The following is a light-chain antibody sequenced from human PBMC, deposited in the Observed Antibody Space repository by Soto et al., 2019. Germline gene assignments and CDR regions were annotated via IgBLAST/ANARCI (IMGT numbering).Light chain of an antibody. V-gene: IGKV3-20*01. CDR1: QSINIRH. CDR3: QQYDISPYT. J-gene: IGKJ2*01. CDR2: ASS. Sequence: EIVLTQSPGTLSLSPGERATLSCRASQSINIRHFAWYHQKAGRSPRLLIYASSSRATGIPDRFSASGSGTDFTLTISRLEPEDFAVYYCQQYDISPYTFGQGTKLEIK.